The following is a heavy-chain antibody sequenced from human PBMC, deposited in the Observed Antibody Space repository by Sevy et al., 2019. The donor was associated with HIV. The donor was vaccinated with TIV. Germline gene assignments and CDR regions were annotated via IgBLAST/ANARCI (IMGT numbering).Heavy chain of an antibody. J-gene: IGHJ6*02. D-gene: IGHD1-26*01. CDR2: ISSSSTI. Sequence: GGSLRLSCAASGFTFSSYSMNWVRQAPGKGLEWVSYISSSSTIYYADSVKGRFTISRDNAKNSLYLQMNSLRAEDTAVYYCARGDSRSYWGGFMFRNSYYYYYGMDVWGQGTTVTVSS. CDR3: ARGDSRSYWGGFMFRNSYYYYYGMDV. CDR1: GFTFSSYS. V-gene: IGHV3-48*01.